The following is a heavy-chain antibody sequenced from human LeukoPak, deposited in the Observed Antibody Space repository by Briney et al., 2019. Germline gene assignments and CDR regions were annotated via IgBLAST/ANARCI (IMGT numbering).Heavy chain of an antibody. V-gene: IGHV3-74*01. CDR2: INSDGSSR. Sequence: GGSLRLSCAASGFTLSSYWMYWVRRAPGMGLVWVSQINSDGSSRTYADSVKGRFTVSRDNAKNTLYLQMNSLRAEDTAVYYCARKTVGSVDFWGQGTLVTVSS. D-gene: IGHD4-23*01. J-gene: IGHJ4*02. CDR3: ARKTVGSVDF. CDR1: GFTLSSYW.